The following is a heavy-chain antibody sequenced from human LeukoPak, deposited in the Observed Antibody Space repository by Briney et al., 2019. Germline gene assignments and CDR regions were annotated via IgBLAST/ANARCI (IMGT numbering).Heavy chain of an antibody. J-gene: IGHJ5*02. CDR3: AARIYAPGDVGWFDP. V-gene: IGHV1-69*01. CDR2: TIPLFGVR. Sequence: GSSVKVSCKASGVTFSNYAFSWVRHAPGQGLEWMAETIPLFGVRKYAEKFQGRVTITPDATTNTVFLDLTSLRSEDTAVYYCAARIYAPGDVGWFDPWGQGTLVTVSS. CDR1: GVTFSNYA. D-gene: IGHD2/OR15-2a*01.